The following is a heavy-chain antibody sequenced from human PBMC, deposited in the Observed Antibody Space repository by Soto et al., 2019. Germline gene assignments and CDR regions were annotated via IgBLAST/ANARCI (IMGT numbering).Heavy chain of an antibody. CDR2: ISSSSSTI. CDR1: GFTFSSYS. V-gene: IGHV3-48*02. Sequence: GGSLRLSCAASGFTFSSYSMNWVRQAPGKGLEWVSYISSSSSTIYYADSVKGRFTISRDNAKNSLYLQMNSLRDEDTAVYYCAGLCSGGRCYGLSVGFDYWGQGNLVTVSS. CDR3: AGLCSGGRCYGLSVGFDY. D-gene: IGHD2-15*01. J-gene: IGHJ4*02.